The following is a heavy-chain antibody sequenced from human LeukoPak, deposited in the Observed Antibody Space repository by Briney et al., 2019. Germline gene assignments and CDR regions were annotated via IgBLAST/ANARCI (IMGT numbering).Heavy chain of an antibody. Sequence: GGSLRLSCSASGFTFSSYAMHWVRQAPGKGLQYVSAISSNGSSTYYADSVKGRFTISRDNSKNTLYLQMGSLRAEDTAVYYCAREAYDHVWGSYRYVDSWGQGTLVTVSS. CDR2: ISSNGSST. CDR1: GFTFSSYA. J-gene: IGHJ4*02. CDR3: AREAYDHVWGSYRYVDS. D-gene: IGHD3-16*02. V-gene: IGHV3-64D*09.